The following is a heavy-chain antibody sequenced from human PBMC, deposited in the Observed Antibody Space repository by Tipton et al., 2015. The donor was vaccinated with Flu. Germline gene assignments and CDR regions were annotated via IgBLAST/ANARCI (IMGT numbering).Heavy chain of an antibody. J-gene: IGHJ6*02. D-gene: IGHD2-15*01. V-gene: IGHV1-69*01. CDR1: GGTFSSYA. Sequence: QVQLVQSGAEVKKPGSSVKVSCKASGGTFSSYAISWVRQAPGQGLEWMGGIIPIFGTANYAQKFQGRVTITADESTSTAYMELSSLRSEDTAVYYCARCGGGSCYSHYYYGMDVWGQGTTVTVSS. CDR2: IIPIFGTA. CDR3: ARCGGGSCYSHYYYGMDV.